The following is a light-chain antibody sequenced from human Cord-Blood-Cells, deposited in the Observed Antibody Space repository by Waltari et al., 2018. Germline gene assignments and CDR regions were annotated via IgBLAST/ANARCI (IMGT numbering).Light chain of an antibody. CDR3: EQYNNWPWT. V-gene: IGKV3-15*01. CDR2: GAS. J-gene: IGKJ1*01. CDR1: QSVSSN. Sequence: EIVMTPSPAPLPVSPGARATLSSRASQSVSSNLAWYQQKPGQAPRLLIYGASTRATGIPARFSGSGSGKEFTFTISSLQSEDFAVYYCEQYNNWPWTFGQGTKVEIK.